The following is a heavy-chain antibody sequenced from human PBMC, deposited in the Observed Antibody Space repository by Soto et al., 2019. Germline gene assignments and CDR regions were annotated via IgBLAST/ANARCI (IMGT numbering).Heavy chain of an antibody. CDR2: IYYSGST. CDR3: ARGPLTTVTDFDY. J-gene: IGHJ4*02. CDR1: GGSISSYY. V-gene: IGHV4-59*08. D-gene: IGHD4-17*01. Sequence: SETLSLTCTVSGGSISSYYWSWIRQPPGKGLEWIGYIYYSGSTNYNPSLKSRVTISVDTSKNQFSLKLSSVTAADTAVYYCARGPLTTVTDFDYWGQGTLVTVSS.